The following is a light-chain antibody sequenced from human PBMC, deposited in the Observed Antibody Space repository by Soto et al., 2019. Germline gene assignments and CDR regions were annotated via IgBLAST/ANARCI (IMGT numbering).Light chain of an antibody. CDR2: KAS. CDR1: QSISSW. V-gene: IGKV1-5*03. Sequence: DIQMTQSPSTLSASVGDRVTITCRASQSISSWLAWYQQKPGKAPKFLIFKASGLQSGVPSRFSGSGTGTEFTLAISSLQAYDSATYYSQQYNDILTFGQGTKVEMK. CDR3: QQYNDILT. J-gene: IGKJ1*01.